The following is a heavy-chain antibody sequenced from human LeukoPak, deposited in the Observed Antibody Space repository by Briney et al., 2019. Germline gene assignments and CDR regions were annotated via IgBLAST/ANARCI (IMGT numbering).Heavy chain of an antibody. CDR2: ITPIFGTS. V-gene: IGHV1-69*05. Sequence: GALVKVSCKASGGTFSSFAISWVRQAPGQGLEWMGGITPIFGTSNYAQKFQGRVTMTTDTSTSTAYMELRSLRSDDTAVYYCARDDYQASHGSGSYDYWGQGTLVTVSS. CDR3: ARDDYQASHGSGSYDY. D-gene: IGHD3-10*01. CDR1: GGTFSSFA. J-gene: IGHJ4*02.